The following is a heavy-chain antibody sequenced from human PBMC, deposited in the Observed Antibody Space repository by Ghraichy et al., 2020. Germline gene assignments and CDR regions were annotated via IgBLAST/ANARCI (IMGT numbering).Heavy chain of an antibody. V-gene: IGHV3-23*01. J-gene: IGHJ4*02. CDR1: GITFSDYA. CDR3: AKKPYCAGGVCYGRDY. D-gene: IGHD2-8*02. Sequence: GESLNISCAASGITFSDYAMSWVRQAPGKGLEWVSSISGSGDTTHYADSVRGRFTISRDNSKNTLYLQMNSLRAEDTAVYYCAKKPYCAGGVCYGRDYGGQGTVVSFSS. CDR2: ISGSGDTT.